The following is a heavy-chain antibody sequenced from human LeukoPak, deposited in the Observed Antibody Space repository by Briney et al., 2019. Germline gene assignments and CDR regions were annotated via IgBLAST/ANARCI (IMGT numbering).Heavy chain of an antibody. CDR1: GFTVGSYF. CDR2: IYSGGST. D-gene: IGHD2/OR15-2a*01. J-gene: IGHJ4*02. V-gene: IGHV3-53*01. CDR3: ARERAFLY. Sequence: GGSLRLSCAASGFTVGSYFMSWVRQAPGKGLEWVSVIYSGGSTYYADSVKGRFTISRDNSKNTVYLQMNSLRAEDTAVYYCARERAFLYWGQGTLVTVSS.